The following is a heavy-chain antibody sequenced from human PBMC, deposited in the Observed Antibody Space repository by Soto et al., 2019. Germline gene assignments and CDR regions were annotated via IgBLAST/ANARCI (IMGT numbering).Heavy chain of an antibody. CDR1: GFTFSSYW. V-gene: IGHV3-74*01. J-gene: IGHJ3*02. D-gene: IGHD4-17*01. CDR3: ARHPQVDMTTVTTGAFDI. Sequence: GGSLRLSCAASGFTFSSYWMHWVRQAPGKGLVWVSRINSDGSSTSYADSVKGRFTISRDNAKNTLYLQMNSLRAEDTAVYYCARHPQVDMTTVTTGAFDIWGQGTMVTVSS. CDR2: INSDGSST.